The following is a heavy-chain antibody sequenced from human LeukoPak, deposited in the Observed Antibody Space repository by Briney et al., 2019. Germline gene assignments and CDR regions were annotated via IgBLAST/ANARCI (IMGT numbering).Heavy chain of an antibody. CDR3: ARDWQQQLVRGDAFDI. CDR2: ISSSSSYI. Sequence: GGSLRLSCAASGSTFSSHGMHWVRQAPGKGLEWVSSISSSSSYIYYADSVKGRFTISRDNAKNSLYLQMNSLRAEDTAVYYCARDWQQQLVRGDAFDIWGQGTMVTVSS. J-gene: IGHJ3*02. CDR1: GSTFSSHG. V-gene: IGHV3-21*01. D-gene: IGHD6-13*01.